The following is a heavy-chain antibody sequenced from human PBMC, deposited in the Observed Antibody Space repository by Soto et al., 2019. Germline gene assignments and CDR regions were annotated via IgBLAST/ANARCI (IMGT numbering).Heavy chain of an antibody. D-gene: IGHD2-21*02. CDR2: IIPIFGTA. Sequence: ASVKVSCKASGGTFSSYAISWVRQAPGQGLEWMGGIIPIFGTANYAQKFQGRVTITADESTSTAYMELSSLRSEDTAVYYCARVPLAYCGGDCPDPYYYYGMDVWGQGTTVTVSS. J-gene: IGHJ6*02. CDR1: GGTFSSYA. CDR3: ARVPLAYCGGDCPDPYYYYGMDV. V-gene: IGHV1-69*13.